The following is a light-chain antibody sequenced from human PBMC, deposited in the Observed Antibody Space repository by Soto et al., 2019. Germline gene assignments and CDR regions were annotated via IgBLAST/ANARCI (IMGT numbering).Light chain of an antibody. V-gene: IGKV3-15*01. Sequence: EIVMTQSPATLSVSPGERATLSCRASQSVSSNLAWYQQKPGQDPRLLVYGASTRATGIPARFSGSGSGTQFTLTISSLESEYFAIYYCQQHNNWPLTFGGGTKVEIK. CDR2: GAS. CDR1: QSVSSN. CDR3: QQHNNWPLT. J-gene: IGKJ4*01.